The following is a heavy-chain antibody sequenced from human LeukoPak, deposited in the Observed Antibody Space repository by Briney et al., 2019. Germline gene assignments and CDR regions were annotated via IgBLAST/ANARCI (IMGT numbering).Heavy chain of an antibody. J-gene: IGHJ4*02. CDR3: AKGGSSSRDYFDY. CDR2: IRYDANIE. D-gene: IGHD6-13*01. V-gene: IGHV3-30*02. CDR1: GFTFSSYW. Sequence: GGSLRLSCAASGFTFSSYWMHWVRQAPGKGLEWVAFIRYDANIEYYADSVKGRFTISRDNSKNTLFLQMNSLRAVDTAVYYCAKGGSSSRDYFDYWGQGTLVTVSS.